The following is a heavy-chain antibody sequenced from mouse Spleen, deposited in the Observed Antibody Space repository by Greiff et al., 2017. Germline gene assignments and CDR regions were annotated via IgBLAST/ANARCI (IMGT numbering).Heavy chain of an antibody. CDR2: IDPENGDT. J-gene: IGHJ2*01. D-gene: IGHD2-14*01. V-gene: IGHV14-4*01. CDR1: GFNIKDDY. CDR3: TRDRYYFDY. Sequence: VQLQQSGAELVRPGASVKLSCTASGFNIKDDYMHWVKQRPEQGLEWIGWIDPENGDTEYASKFQGKATITADTSSNTAYLQLSSLTSEDTAVYYCTRDRYYFDYWGQGTTLTVSS.